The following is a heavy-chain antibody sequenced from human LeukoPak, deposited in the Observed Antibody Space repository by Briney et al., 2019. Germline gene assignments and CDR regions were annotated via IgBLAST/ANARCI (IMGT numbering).Heavy chain of an antibody. CDR2: INHSGST. CDR3: ARGSNLYYYYYMDV. V-gene: IGHV4-34*01. J-gene: IGHJ6*03. Sequence: SETLSLTCAVYGGSFSGYYWSWIRQPPGKGLEWIGEINHSGSTNYNPSLKSRVTISVDTSKNQFSLKLSSVTAADTAVYYCARGSNLYYYYYMDVWGKGTTVTVS. CDR1: GGSFSGYY. D-gene: IGHD6-13*01.